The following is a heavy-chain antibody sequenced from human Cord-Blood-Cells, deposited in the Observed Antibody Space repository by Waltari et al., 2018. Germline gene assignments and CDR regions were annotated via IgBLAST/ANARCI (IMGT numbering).Heavy chain of an antibody. Sequence: QVQLVQSGAEVKKPGASVKVSCKVSGYTLTELSMHWVRQAPGKGLEWMGGFDPEDGETIYAQKFQGRVTMTEDTSTDTAYMELSSLRSEDTVVYYCATQKSYDYVWGSYRSDAFDIWGQGTMVTVSS. D-gene: IGHD3-16*02. J-gene: IGHJ3*02. CDR2: FDPEDGET. V-gene: IGHV1-24*01. CDR1: GYTLTELS. CDR3: ATQKSYDYVWGSYRSDAFDI.